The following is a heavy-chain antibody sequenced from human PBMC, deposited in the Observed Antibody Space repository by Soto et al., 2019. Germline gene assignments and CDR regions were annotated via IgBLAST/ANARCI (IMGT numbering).Heavy chain of an antibody. J-gene: IGHJ6*02. Sequence: QVQLQESGPGLVKPSQTLSLTCTVSGCSISSGDYYWSWSRQPPGNGLEWIGYIYYSGSTYYNPSRKSRVTISVDTSKNQFSLKLRSVTAADTAVYYCARASPVVTDVWGQGTTVTVSS. CDR3: ARASPVVTDV. CDR2: IYYSGST. D-gene: IGHD5-18*01. V-gene: IGHV4-30-4*01. CDR1: GCSISSGDYY.